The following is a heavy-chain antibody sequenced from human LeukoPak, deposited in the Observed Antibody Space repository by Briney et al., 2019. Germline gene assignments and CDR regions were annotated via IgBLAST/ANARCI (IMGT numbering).Heavy chain of an antibody. CDR1: GFTFSSYG. CDR2: ISYDGSTK. Sequence: GGSLRLSCAASGFTFSSYGIHWVRQAPGKGLEWLTVISYDGSTKYYTDSVKGRFTISRDNSKNTLHLEMNSLRDEDTAVYYCAKERDLWFGEFPLDYWGQGTLVTVSS. V-gene: IGHV3-30*18. D-gene: IGHD3-10*01. J-gene: IGHJ4*02. CDR3: AKERDLWFGEFPLDY.